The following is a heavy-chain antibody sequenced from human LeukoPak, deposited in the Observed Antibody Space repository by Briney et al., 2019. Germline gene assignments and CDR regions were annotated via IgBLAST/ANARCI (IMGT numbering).Heavy chain of an antibody. V-gene: IGHV1-69*04. CDR1: GGTFSSYA. D-gene: IGHD3-16*01. CDR2: IIPILGIA. CDR3: ATSDSGLWDY. Sequence: ASVEVSCKASGGTFSSYAISWVRQAPGQGLEWMGRIIPILGIANYAQKFQGRVTITADKSTSTAYMGLSSLRSEDTAVYYCATSDSGLWDYWGQGTLVTVSS. J-gene: IGHJ4*02.